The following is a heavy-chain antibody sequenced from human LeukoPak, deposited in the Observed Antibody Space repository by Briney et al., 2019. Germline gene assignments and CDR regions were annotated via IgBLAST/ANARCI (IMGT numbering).Heavy chain of an antibody. J-gene: IGHJ4*02. D-gene: IGHD2-15*01. CDR1: GYTFTDFG. CDR2: VSTYNGDT. CDR3: AREAGYCSGGSCQGYFDY. Sequence: ASVKVSCKASGYTFTDFGFIWVRQAPGQGLEWMGWVSTYNGDTDYAKKFQDRVTMTTESSTQTTFMELRNLRPDDTAVYYCAREAGYCSGGSCQGYFDYWGQGTLVTVSS. V-gene: IGHV1-18*01.